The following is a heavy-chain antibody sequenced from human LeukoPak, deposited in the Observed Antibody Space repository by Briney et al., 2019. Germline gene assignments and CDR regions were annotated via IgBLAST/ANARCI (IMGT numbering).Heavy chain of an antibody. J-gene: IGHJ4*02. V-gene: IGHV4-39*01. CDR1: GGSISSSSYY. CDR3: ARHDYGDYGGVDY. CDR2: IYYSGSA. D-gene: IGHD4-17*01. Sequence: SETLSLTCTVSGGSISSSSYYWGWIRQPPGKGLEWIGSIYYSGSAYYNPSLKSRVTISVDTSKNQFSLKLSSVTAADTAVYYCARHDYGDYGGVDYWGQGTLVTVSS.